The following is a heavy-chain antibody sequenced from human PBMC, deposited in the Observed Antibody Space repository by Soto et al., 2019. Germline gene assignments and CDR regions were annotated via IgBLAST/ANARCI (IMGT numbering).Heavy chain of an antibody. CDR1: GYSFTTYW. J-gene: IGHJ4*02. Sequence: PGESLKISCQASGYSFTTYWISWVRQMPGKGLECMGRIDPTDSYTDYGPSFEGHVTMSVDRSINTAYLEWSSLKASDSPMYYCASLTLAQDSSGYHIFDYWGRGTLVTVSS. CDR2: IDPTDSYT. CDR3: ASLTLAQDSSGYHIFDY. D-gene: IGHD3-22*01. V-gene: IGHV5-10-1*01.